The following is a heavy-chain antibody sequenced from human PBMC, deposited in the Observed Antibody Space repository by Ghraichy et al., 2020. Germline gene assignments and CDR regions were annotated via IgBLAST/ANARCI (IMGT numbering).Heavy chain of an antibody. V-gene: IGHV4-61*02. CDR2: IYSTGYP. D-gene: IGHD3-9*01. Sequence: SLNISCTVSGDAINSGNYFWSWIRQPAGKPLECIGRIYSTGYPSYNPSLKSRVTMSLDTSKNQFSLNLHSVTAADTAGYYCARAGAYYDVLTGYYGDAFDIWGQGTMVTVSS. CDR3: ARAGAYYDVLTGYYGDAFDI. J-gene: IGHJ3*02. CDR1: GDAINSGNYF.